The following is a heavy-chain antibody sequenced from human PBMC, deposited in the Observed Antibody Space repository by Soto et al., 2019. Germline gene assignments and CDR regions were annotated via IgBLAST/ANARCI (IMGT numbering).Heavy chain of an antibody. CDR2: IYPGDSDT. CDR3: ARQYDFWSGYSQKTDYYYYGMDV. J-gene: IGHJ6*02. D-gene: IGHD3-3*01. V-gene: IGHV5-51*01. CDR1: GYSFTSYW. Sequence: GESLKISCKGSGYSFTSYWIGWVRQMPGKGLEWMGIIYPGDSDTRYSPSFQGQVTISADKSISTAYLQWSSLKASDTAMYYCARQYDFWSGYSQKTDYYYYGMDVWGQGPTVTSP.